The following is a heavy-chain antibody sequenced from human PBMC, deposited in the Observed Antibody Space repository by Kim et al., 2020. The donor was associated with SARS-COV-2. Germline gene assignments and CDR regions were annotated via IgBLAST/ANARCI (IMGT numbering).Heavy chain of an antibody. D-gene: IGHD3-16*01. Sequence: TYDTPSLKSRVTISVDSSKNQFSRTLSSVTAADTAVYYCARHGVRRWFDYWGQGTLVTVSS. CDR2: T. J-gene: IGHJ4*02. V-gene: IGHV4-39*07. CDR3: ARHGVRRWFDY.